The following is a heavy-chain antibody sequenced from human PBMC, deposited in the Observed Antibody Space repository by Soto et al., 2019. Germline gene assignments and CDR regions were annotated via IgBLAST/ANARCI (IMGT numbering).Heavy chain of an antibody. CDR2: IYYSGST. V-gene: IGHV4-30-4*01. J-gene: IGHJ6*02. Sequence: SETLSLTCTVSGGSISSGDYYWSWIRQPPGKGLEWIGYIYYSGSTYYNPSLKSRVTISVDTSKNQFSLKLSSVTAADTAVYYSAREPESIPAPARGGMDVWGRGTTLTVSS. CDR1: GGSISSGDYY. D-gene: IGHD2-21*01. CDR3: AREPESIPAPARGGMDV.